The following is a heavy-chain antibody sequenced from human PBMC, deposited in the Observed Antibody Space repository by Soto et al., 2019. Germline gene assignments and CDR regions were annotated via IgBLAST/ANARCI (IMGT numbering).Heavy chain of an antibody. CDR3: ARAVDCSGGSCYFFGFDAFDI. CDR1: GYTFTSYG. CDR2: ISAYNGNT. J-gene: IGHJ3*02. Sequence: ASVKVSCTASGYTFTSYGISWVRQAPGQGLEWMGWISAYNGNTNYAQKLQGRVTMTTDTSTSTAYMELRSLRSDDTAVYYCARAVDCSGGSCYFFGFDAFDIWGQGTMVTVSS. D-gene: IGHD2-15*01. V-gene: IGHV1-18*01.